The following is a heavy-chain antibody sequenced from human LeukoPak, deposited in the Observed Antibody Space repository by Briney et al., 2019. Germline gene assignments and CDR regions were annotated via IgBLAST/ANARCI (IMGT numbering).Heavy chain of an antibody. CDR3: AREGAHDSSGYYYAGPLDY. D-gene: IGHD3-22*01. Sequence: GGSLRLSCAASGFTFISYGMHWVRQTPGKGLEWVAVISSDGSNTFYADSVKGRFTISRDNAKNSLYLQMNSLGAEDTAVYYCAREGAHDSSGYYYAGPLDYWGQGTLVTVSS. J-gene: IGHJ4*02. V-gene: IGHV3-30*03. CDR2: ISSDGSNT. CDR1: GFTFISYG.